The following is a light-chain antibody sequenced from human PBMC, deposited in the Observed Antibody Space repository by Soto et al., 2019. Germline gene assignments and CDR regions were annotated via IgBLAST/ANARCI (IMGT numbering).Light chain of an antibody. CDR1: SSDVGTYNL. V-gene: IGLV2-23*01. J-gene: IGLJ2*01. Sequence: QSALTQPASVSGSPGQSITISCTGTSSDVGTYNLVSWYQHHPGKAPKLMIYEGSKRPSGVSNRFSGSKSGNTASLTISGLQAEDEADYYCCSYAGSNIVVFGGGTKVTVL. CDR3: CSYAGSNIVV. CDR2: EGS.